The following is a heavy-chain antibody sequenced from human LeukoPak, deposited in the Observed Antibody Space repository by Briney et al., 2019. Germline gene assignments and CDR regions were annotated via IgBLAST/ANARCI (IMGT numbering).Heavy chain of an antibody. CDR1: GFTFTTYW. CDR2: IKQDGTEK. D-gene: IGHD1-7*01. J-gene: IGHJ6*03. V-gene: IGHV3-7*01. Sequence: GGSLRLSCAASGFTFTTYWMGWVRQAPGKGLEWVANIKQDGTEKYYVDSVKGRFTISRDNAKNSLSLQMNNLRAEDTAVYYCARVANWNYGYYYYYMDVWGKGTTVTVSS. CDR3: ARVANWNYGYYYYYMDV.